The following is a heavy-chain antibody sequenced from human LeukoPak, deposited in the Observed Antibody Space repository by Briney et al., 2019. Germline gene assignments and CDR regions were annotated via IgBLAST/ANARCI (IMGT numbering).Heavy chain of an antibody. Sequence: ASVKVSCKASGYTFTSYGISWVRQAPGQGLEWMGWISAYSGNTNYAQKLQGRVTMTTDTCTSTAYMELRSLRSDDTAVYYCARAPPYCSGWDWGVSVPPYYFDYWGQGTLVTVSS. D-gene: IGHD6-19*01. CDR3: ARAPPYCSGWDWGVSVPPYYFDY. CDR1: GYTFTSYG. CDR2: ISAYSGNT. V-gene: IGHV1-18*01. J-gene: IGHJ4*02.